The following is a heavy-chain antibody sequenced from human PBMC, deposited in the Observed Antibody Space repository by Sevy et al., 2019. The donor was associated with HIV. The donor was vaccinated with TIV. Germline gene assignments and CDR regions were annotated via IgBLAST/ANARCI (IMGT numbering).Heavy chain of an antibody. CDR1: GGSISSYY. CDR2: IYYIGST. D-gene: IGHD5-12*01. Sequence: SETLSLTCTVSGGSISSYYWSWIRQPPGKGLEWIGYIYYIGSTNYNPSLKSRVTISVDTSKNQFSLKLSSVTAADTAVYYCARGLIIVATIIAFDIWGQGTMVTVSS. V-gene: IGHV4-59*01. J-gene: IGHJ3*02. CDR3: ARGLIIVATIIAFDI.